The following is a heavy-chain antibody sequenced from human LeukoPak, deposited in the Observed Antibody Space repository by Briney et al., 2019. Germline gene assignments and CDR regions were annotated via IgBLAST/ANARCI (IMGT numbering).Heavy chain of an antibody. Sequence: SETLSLTCTVSGGSISSGSYYWSWIRQPAGKGLEWIGRIYTSGSTNYNPSLKSRVTISVDTSKNQFSLKLSSVTAADTAVCYCARVDSPGGYFDYWGQGTLVTVSS. CDR1: GGSISSGSYY. CDR3: ARVDSPGGYFDY. D-gene: IGHD2-2*03. V-gene: IGHV4-61*02. CDR2: IYTSGST. J-gene: IGHJ4*02.